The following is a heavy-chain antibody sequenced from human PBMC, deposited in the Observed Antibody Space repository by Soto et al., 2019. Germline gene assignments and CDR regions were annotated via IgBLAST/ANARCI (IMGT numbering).Heavy chain of an antibody. Sequence: QVLLVQSGAEVKKPGASVQISCKASGYTFTTYDMHWVRQAPGQRLEWMGSINANNGNPKYSQRFQGRATFTRDTSATTGYMDLSSLIAEDTAVYYCVVSRGWWAGHYWGQGTLGTVSS. D-gene: IGHD6-13*01. CDR2: INANNGNP. CDR1: GYTFTTYD. V-gene: IGHV1-3*01. J-gene: IGHJ4*02. CDR3: VVSRGWWAGHY.